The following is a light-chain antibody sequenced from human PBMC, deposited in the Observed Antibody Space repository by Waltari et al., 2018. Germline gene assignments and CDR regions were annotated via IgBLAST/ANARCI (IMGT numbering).Light chain of an antibody. CDR2: GRG. J-gene: IGLJ3*02. CDR1: GSNIGAGYD. CDR3: QSYDTTLSVV. V-gene: IGLV1-40*01. Sequence: QSVLTQPPSVSGAPGQRVTISCTGSGSNIGAGYDVHWYLHVPRAAPKPRIFGRGGGPLGVPDRCFGSTSGAAASLAITGLQAEEEAVYYCQSYDTTLSVVFGGGTKLTVL.